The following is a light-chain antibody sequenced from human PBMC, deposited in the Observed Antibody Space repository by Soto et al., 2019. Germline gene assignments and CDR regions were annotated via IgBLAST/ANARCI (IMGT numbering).Light chain of an antibody. V-gene: IGKV3-15*01. CDR1: QSVSSI. CDR2: GAS. CDR3: QHYNNWPRT. Sequence: EIVMTQAPATLSVSPGERATLSCRASQSVSSILAWYQQKPGQAPRLLIYGASTRATGIPARFSGSGSGTEFTLTISSLQSEDFAVYYCQHYNNWPRTFGQGTKVEIK. J-gene: IGKJ1*01.